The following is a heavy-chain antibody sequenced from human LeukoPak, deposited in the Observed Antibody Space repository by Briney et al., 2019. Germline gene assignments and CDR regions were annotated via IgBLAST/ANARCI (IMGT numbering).Heavy chain of an antibody. V-gene: IGHV1-24*01. J-gene: IGHJ3*02. Sequence: ASVKVSCKVSGYTLTELSMHWLRQAPGKGLEWMGGFDPEDGETIYAQKFQGRVTMTEDTSTDTAYMELSSLRSEDTAVYYCATVWTYYDSSGYGAPRDAFDIWGQGTMVTVSS. CDR1: GYTLTELS. CDR2: FDPEDGET. D-gene: IGHD3-22*01. CDR3: ATVWTYYDSSGYGAPRDAFDI.